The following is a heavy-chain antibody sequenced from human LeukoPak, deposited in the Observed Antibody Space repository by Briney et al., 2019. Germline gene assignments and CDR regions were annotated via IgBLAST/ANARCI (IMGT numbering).Heavy chain of an antibody. CDR1: GFTFSIYS. D-gene: IGHD6-6*01. V-gene: IGHV3-21*01. CDR3: AREYSSSSGAFDI. Sequence: GGSLRLSCAASGFTFSIYSMIWVRQAPGRGLGWVSSISSSSSYIYYAYSVQGRFTISRDNAKNSLNLQMNSLRAEDTAGYYGAREYSSSSGAFDIWGQGTMVTVSS. CDR2: ISSSSSYI. J-gene: IGHJ3*02.